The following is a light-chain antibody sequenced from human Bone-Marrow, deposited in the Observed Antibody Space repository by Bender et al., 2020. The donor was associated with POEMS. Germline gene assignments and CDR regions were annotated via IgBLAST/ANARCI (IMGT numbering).Light chain of an antibody. Sequence: QSALTQPATVSGSPGQSITVSCVGTDSDIGGYNYVSWYQQHPGKAPKVMIYDVSNRPSGVSNRFSGSKSGNTASLTISGLQAEDEADYYCSSYTSSSTWVFGGGTKLTVL. CDR1: DSDIGGYNY. CDR3: SSYTSSSTWV. J-gene: IGLJ3*02. V-gene: IGLV2-14*03. CDR2: DVS.